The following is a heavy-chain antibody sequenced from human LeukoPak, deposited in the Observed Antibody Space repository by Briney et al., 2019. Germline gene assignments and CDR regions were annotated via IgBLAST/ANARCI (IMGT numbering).Heavy chain of an antibody. CDR3: AKDQIAYCGGDCYSGLDY. Sequence: GGSLRLSCAASGFTFSDYSMNWVRQAPGKGLEWISWIGISSGNTKYADSVKGRFTISGDNAKNSLYLQMNSLRAEDTAVYYCAKDQIAYCGGDCYSGLDYWGQGTLVTVSS. V-gene: IGHV3-48*04. D-gene: IGHD2-21*02. CDR2: IGISSGNT. J-gene: IGHJ4*02. CDR1: GFTFSDYS.